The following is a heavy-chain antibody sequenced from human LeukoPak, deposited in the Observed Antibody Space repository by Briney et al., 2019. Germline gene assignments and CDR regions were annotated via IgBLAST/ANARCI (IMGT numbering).Heavy chain of an antibody. CDR2: IYYSGST. Sequence: PSETLSLTCTVSGGSISNYYWSWIRQPPGKGLEWIGYIYYSGSTNYNPSLKSRVTISVDTSKNQFSLKLSSVTAADTAVYYCARLKNSYYFDYWGQGTLVAVSS. CDR3: ARLKNSYYFDY. CDR1: GGSISNYY. V-gene: IGHV4-59*08. J-gene: IGHJ4*02. D-gene: IGHD1-7*01.